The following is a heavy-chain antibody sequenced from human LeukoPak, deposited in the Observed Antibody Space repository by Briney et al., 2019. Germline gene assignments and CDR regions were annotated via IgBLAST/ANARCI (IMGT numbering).Heavy chain of an antibody. CDR2: IKQDGSEK. Sequence: GGSLRLSCAASGFTFSSYWMSWVRQAPGKGLEWVANIKQDGSEKYYVDSVKGRFTISRDNAKNSLYLQMNSLRAEDTAVYYCARDSVLYYYGSGSYYFDYWGQGTLVIVSS. J-gene: IGHJ4*02. D-gene: IGHD3-10*01. CDR1: GFTFSSYW. CDR3: ARDSVLYYYGSGSYYFDY. V-gene: IGHV3-7*01.